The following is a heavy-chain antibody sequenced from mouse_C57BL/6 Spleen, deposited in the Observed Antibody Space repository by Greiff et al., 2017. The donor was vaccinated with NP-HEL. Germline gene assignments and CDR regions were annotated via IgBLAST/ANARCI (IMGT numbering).Heavy chain of an antibody. CDR3: ARGEIYYYGSSPFAY. D-gene: IGHD1-1*01. Sequence: VQLQQPGAELVKPGASVKLSCKASGYTFTSYWMHWVKQRPGQGREWIGMIHPNSGSTNYNEKFKSKATLTVDKSSSTAYMQLSSLTSEDSAVYYCARGEIYYYGSSPFAYWGQGTLVTVSA. V-gene: IGHV1-64*01. CDR2: IHPNSGST. J-gene: IGHJ3*01. CDR1: GYTFTSYW.